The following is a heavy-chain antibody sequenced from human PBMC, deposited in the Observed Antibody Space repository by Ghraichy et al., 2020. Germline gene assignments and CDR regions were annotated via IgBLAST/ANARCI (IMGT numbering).Heavy chain of an antibody. V-gene: IGHV3-48*02. J-gene: IGHJ4*02. Sequence: ESLNISCAASAFTFSNYDMNWVRQAPGKGLEWISYISRSSSTMHYADSVRGRFTISRDNAKNSLYLQMNSLRDEDTAVYYCARDLSYWGQGTLVTVSS. CDR3: ARDLSY. CDR1: AFTFSNYD. CDR2: ISRSSSTM.